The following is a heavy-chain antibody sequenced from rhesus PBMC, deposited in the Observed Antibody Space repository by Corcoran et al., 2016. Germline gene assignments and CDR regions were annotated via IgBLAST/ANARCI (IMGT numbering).Heavy chain of an antibody. CDR1: GGSIGRSY. Sequence: QLQLQESGPGLVQPSETLSVTCTVSGGSIGRSYWSWIRQVPGKGLEWIGYIYGIGSSPNYNPSLKSRIILSVDTSKNNLTLNLRSVTAADTAAYFCATGRERYYFEIWGQGVLVTVSS. D-gene: IGHD1-44*02. V-gene: IGHV4-169*02. CDR3: ATGRERYYFEI. CDR2: IYGIGSSP. J-gene: IGHJ4*01.